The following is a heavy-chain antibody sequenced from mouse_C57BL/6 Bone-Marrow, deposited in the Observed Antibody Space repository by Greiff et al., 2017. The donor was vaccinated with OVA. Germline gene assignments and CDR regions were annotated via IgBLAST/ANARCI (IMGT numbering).Heavy chain of an antibody. V-gene: IGHV1-81*01. CDR2: IYPRSGNT. CDR1: GYTFTSYG. J-gene: IGHJ3*01. Sequence: QVHVKQSGAELARPGASVKLSCKASGYTFTSYGISWVKQRTGQGLEWIGEIYPRSGNTYYNEKFKGKATLTADKSSSTAYMELRSLTSEDSAVYFCARGGNWVGFAYWGQGNLVTVSA. D-gene: IGHD4-1*01. CDR3: ARGGNWVGFAY.